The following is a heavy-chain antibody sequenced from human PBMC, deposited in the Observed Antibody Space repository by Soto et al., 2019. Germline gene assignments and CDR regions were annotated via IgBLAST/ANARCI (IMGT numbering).Heavy chain of an antibody. V-gene: IGHV3-72*01. CDR3: AGDSGGTVVRGVNYYYNYGMDV. CDR2: TRNKANSYTT. D-gene: IGHD3-10*01. Sequence: GGSLRLSCAASGFTFSDHYMDWVRQAPGKGLEWVGRTRNKANSYTTEDAESVKGRFTIAREESKNSLYLHMNSLKTEDTAVHYYAGDSGGTVVRGVNYYYNYGMDVWGQGTTVTVSS. J-gene: IGHJ6*02. CDR1: GFTFSDHY.